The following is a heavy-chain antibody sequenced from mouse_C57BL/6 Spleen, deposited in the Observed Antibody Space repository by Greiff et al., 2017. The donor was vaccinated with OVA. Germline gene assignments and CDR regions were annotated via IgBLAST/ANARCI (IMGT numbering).Heavy chain of an antibody. J-gene: IGHJ3*01. CDR3: ARGGTYDYDRWFAY. Sequence: QVQLQQPGAELVMPGASVKLSCKASGYTFTSYWMHWVKQRPGQGLEWIGEIDPSDSYTNYNQKFKGKSTLTVDKSSSTAYMQLSSLTSEDSAVYYCARGGTYDYDRWFAYWGQGTLVTVSA. CDR1: GYTFTSYW. CDR2: IDPSDSYT. D-gene: IGHD2-4*01. V-gene: IGHV1-69*01.